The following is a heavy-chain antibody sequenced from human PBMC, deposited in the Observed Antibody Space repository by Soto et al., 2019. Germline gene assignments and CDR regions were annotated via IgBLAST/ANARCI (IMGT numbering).Heavy chain of an antibody. J-gene: IGHJ6*02. CDR1: GFTVSSNY. D-gene: IGHD2-8*01. V-gene: IGHV3-53*01. CDR2: IYSGGST. CDR3: ARDRSQGYCTNGVCYVPFGMDV. Sequence: GGSRRVSCSASGFTVSSNYMSWVRQAPGKGLEWVSVIYSGGSTYYADSVKGRFTISRDNSKNTLYLQMNSLRAEDTAVYYCARDRSQGYCTNGVCYVPFGMDVWGQGTTVTVSS.